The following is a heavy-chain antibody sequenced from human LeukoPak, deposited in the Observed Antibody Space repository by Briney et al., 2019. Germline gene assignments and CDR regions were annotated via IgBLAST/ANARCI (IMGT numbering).Heavy chain of an antibody. CDR1: GGSISSTSYY. V-gene: IGHV4-39*01. Sequence: SETLSLTCNVSGGSISSTSYYWGWIRQPPGKGLEWLGNIYYTGTTYYNPSLKSRVTISVDTSKNQFSLKLSSVTAADTAVYYCARQGIAAAGIAYWGQGTLVTVSS. CDR3: ARQGIAAAGIAY. D-gene: IGHD6-13*01. CDR2: IYYTGTT. J-gene: IGHJ4*02.